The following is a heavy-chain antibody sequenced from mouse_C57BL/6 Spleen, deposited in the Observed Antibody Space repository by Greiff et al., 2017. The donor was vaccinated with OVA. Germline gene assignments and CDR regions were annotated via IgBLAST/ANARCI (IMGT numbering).Heavy chain of an antibody. CDR3: ARGAQATFVDY. CDR2: INPRRGYT. D-gene: IGHD3-2*02. J-gene: IGHJ4*01. Sequence: QVQLQQSGAELAKPGASVTLSCKASGYTFTSYWMHWVQQRPGQGLEWIGYINPRRGYTKYTQKFKDKATLTADKASSTAYMQLSSLTYEDSAVYYCARGAQATFVDYWGQGTSVTVSS. CDR1: GYTFTSYW. V-gene: IGHV1-7*01.